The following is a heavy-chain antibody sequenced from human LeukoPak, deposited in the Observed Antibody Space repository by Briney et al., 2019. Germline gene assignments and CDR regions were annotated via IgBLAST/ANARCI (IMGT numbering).Heavy chain of an antibody. D-gene: IGHD5-24*01. J-gene: IGHJ6*02. Sequence: GGSLRLSCAASGFTFDDYAMHWVRQAPGKGLEWVSLLSGDGGSTYYADSVKGRFTISRDNAKNSLSLQMNSLRAEDTAVYYCARWVSGWDVWGQGTTVTVSS. CDR1: GFTFDDYA. V-gene: IGHV3-43*02. CDR2: LSGDGGST. CDR3: ARWVSGWDV.